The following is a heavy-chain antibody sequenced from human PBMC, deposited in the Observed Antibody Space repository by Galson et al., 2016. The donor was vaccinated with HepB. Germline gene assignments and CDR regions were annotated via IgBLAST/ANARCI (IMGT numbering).Heavy chain of an antibody. V-gene: IGHV3-11*01. CDR1: GFAFVDYH. D-gene: IGHD1-7*01. CDR2: ISGTGSVI. Sequence: LRLSCAASGFAFVDYHMSWIRQAPGKGPQWVAYISGTGSVIYYEDSVRGRFTISKDNAKNLLYLQLSSLRVEDTAVYYCVRSAFGDWHSVWGQGTKVTVSS. CDR3: VRSAFGDWHSV. J-gene: IGHJ4*02.